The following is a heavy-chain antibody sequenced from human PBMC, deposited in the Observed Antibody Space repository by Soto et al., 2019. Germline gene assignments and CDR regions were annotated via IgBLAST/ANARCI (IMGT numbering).Heavy chain of an antibody. Sequence: QVQLQESGPGLVKPSQTLSLTCTVSGGSISSGDYYWSWIRQPPGKGLEWIGYIYYSGSTYYNPSLKSRVTISVDTSKNHFSLKLSSVTAADTAVYYCARGIYYYGSGSYYRYYGMDVWGQGTTVTVSS. CDR3: ARGIYYYGSGSYYRYYGMDV. CDR1: GGSISSGDYY. CDR2: IYYSGST. D-gene: IGHD3-10*01. V-gene: IGHV4-30-4*01. J-gene: IGHJ6*02.